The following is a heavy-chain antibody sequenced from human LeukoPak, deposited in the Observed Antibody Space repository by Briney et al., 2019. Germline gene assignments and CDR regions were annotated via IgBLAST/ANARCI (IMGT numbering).Heavy chain of an antibody. Sequence: TGGSLRLSCAASGFSFSSNWMHWARQAPGRGLVWVSRINGDGSSTSYADSVKGRFTISRDNAKNTLYLQMNSLRAEDTAVYYCAREETTVVTLGDWGQGNLVTVSS. CDR1: GFSFSSNW. CDR3: AREETTVVTLGD. CDR2: INGDGSST. V-gene: IGHV3-74*01. D-gene: IGHD4-23*01. J-gene: IGHJ4*02.